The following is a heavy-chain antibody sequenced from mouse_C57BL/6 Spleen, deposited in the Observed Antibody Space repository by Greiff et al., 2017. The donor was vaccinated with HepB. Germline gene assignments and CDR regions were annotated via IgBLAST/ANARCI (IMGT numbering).Heavy chain of an antibody. D-gene: IGHD3-2*02. CDR1: GFTFSDYG. Sequence: DVKLQESGGGLVKPGGSLKLSCAASGFTFSDYGMHWVRQAPEKGLEWVAYISSGSSTIYYADTVKGRFTISRDNAKNTLFLQMTSLRSEDTAMYYCARGQLRLNYFDDWGQGTTLTASS. V-gene: IGHV5-17*01. CDR2: ISSGSSTI. CDR3: ARGQLRLNYFDD. J-gene: IGHJ2*01.